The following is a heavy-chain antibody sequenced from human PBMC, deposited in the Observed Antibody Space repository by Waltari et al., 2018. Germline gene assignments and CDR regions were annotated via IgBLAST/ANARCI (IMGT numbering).Heavy chain of an antibody. Sequence: DVQIWESGGDLVQPGGSLRLSGVVSGFTLSDYGMTWVRQVRGKGLEWVSVLYSSGRTNYRDSVKGRFTISRDESKNTLFLEMNNLRPDDTAKYYCAKMGGLYISGWPDSTSYMDVWGKGT. J-gene: IGHJ6*03. CDR1: GFTLSDYG. D-gene: IGHD3-22*01. CDR3: AKMGGLYISGWPDSTSYMDV. V-gene: IGHV3-23*03. CDR2: LYSSGRT.